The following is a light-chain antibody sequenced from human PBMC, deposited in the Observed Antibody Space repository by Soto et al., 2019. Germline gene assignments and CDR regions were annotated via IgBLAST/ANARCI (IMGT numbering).Light chain of an antibody. CDR1: QDICSY. CDR2: GAS. V-gene: IGKV1-8*01. J-gene: IGKJ1*01. Sequence: IRMTQSPSSLSAATGDRVTITCRASQDICSYLVWYQQRAGKAPKVLISGASTLQNEVPSRFSGSGSGTHFTLTISSLQSEDSATYYCQQHYSYTGTFGQGTRLEI. CDR3: QQHYSYTGT.